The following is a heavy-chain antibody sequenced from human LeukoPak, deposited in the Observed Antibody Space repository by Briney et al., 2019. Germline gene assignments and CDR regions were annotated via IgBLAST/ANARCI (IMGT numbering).Heavy chain of an antibody. CDR2: ISSSGGST. CDR1: GFTFSSYA. J-gene: IGHJ6*02. D-gene: IGHD2-15*01. Sequence: GGSLRLSCAASGFTFSSYAMSWVRQAPGKGLEWVSAISSSGGSTYYADSVKGRFTISRDNSKNTLYLQMNSLRAEDTAVYYCAKDRERFCSSSSCYRLDVWGQGTTVTVSS. CDR3: AKDRERFCSSSSCYRLDV. V-gene: IGHV3-23*01.